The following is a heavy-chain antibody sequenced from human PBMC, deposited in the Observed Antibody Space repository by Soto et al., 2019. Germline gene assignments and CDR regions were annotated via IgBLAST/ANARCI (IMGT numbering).Heavy chain of an antibody. CDR2: INAGNGNT. CDR1: GYTFTSYS. Sequence: QVQLVQSGAEVKKPGASVKVSCKASGYTFTSYSIHWVRQAPGQRLEWMGWINAGNGNTKYSQKLQGRLTITRDTSANTADMELSSQTSEDTAVYYCAREHDFWSHDCFDYWGQGTLVTVSS. V-gene: IGHV1-3*01. J-gene: IGHJ4*02. CDR3: AREHDFWSHDCFDY. D-gene: IGHD3-3*01.